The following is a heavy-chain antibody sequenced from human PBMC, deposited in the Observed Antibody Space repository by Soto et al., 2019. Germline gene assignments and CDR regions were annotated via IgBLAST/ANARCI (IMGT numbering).Heavy chain of an antibody. Sequence: SETLSLTCTVSGGSISSGGYYWSWIRQHAGKGLEWIGYIYYSGSTYYNPSLKSRVTISVDTSKNQFSLKLSSVTAADTAVYYCARCIVATMGSWFDPWGQGTLVTVSS. CDR1: GGSISSGGYY. CDR3: ARCIVATMGSWFDP. D-gene: IGHD5-12*01. J-gene: IGHJ5*02. V-gene: IGHV4-31*03. CDR2: IYYSGST.